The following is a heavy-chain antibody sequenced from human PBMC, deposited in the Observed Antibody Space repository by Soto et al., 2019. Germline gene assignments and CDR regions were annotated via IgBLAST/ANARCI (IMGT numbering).Heavy chain of an antibody. J-gene: IGHJ3*02. D-gene: IGHD1-1*01. CDR1: GYTFTSYG. CDR3: ARDKIVVSGTGYPFDI. Sequence: GASVKVSCKNSGYTFTSYGSTWVRQAPGQGLEWMAWISTYNGDTDYAQKFQGRVTMTTDTSTNTAYMELKNLRSDDTAMYYCARDKIVVSGTGYPFDIWGQGTMVTVSS. V-gene: IGHV1-18*01. CDR2: ISTYNGDT.